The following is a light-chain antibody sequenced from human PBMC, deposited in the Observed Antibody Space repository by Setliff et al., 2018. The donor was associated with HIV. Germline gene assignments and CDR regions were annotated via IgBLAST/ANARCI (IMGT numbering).Light chain of an antibody. Sequence: QSVLPQPASVSGSPGQSITISCTGTSSDIGAYNVVSWFQQHPGKAPKVMIYDVNQRPSGVPDRFSGSKSGNTASLTVSGLQPEDEADYYCSSYAGGPYVFGTGTKVTVL. V-gene: IGLV2-8*01. J-gene: IGLJ1*01. CDR2: DVN. CDR1: SSDIGAYNV. CDR3: SSYAGGPYV.